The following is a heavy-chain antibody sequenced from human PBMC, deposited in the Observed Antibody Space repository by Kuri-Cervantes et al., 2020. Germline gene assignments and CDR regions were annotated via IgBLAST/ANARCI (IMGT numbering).Heavy chain of an antibody. J-gene: IGHJ4*02. CDR2: IYHSGST. D-gene: IGHD4/OR15-4a*01. CDR3: AREDDYAHFDY. CDR1: GYSISSGYY. Sequence: SETLSLTCAVSGYSISSGYYWGWIRQPPGKGLEWIGSIYHSGSTYYNPSLKSRVTISVDTSKNQFSLKLSSVTAADTAVYYCAREDDYAHFDYWGQGTLVTVSS. V-gene: IGHV4-38-2*02.